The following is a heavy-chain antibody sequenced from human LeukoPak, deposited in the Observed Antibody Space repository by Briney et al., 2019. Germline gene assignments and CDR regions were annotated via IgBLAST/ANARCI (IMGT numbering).Heavy chain of an antibody. D-gene: IGHD1-26*01. CDR2: MNIDGSEK. V-gene: IGHV3-7*01. CDR1: GFTFSNYW. CDR3: TRDPVEWELLLDY. J-gene: IGHJ4*02. Sequence: GGSLRLSCAASGFTFSNYWMGWVRQAPGKRPEWVANMNIDGSEKYYADSVKGRFSISRDNARNSVYLQMASLRVEDTAVYYCTRDPVEWELLLDYWGQGTLVTVSS.